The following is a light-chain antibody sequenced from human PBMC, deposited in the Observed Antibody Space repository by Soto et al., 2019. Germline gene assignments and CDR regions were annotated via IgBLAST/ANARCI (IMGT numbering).Light chain of an antibody. Sequence: QSALTQPPSASGSPGQSVTISCTGTTSDIGGFRYVSWYQQYPGKAPKLIISDVNKRPSGVPDRFSASKSGNTASLTVSGLHAEEDAEYYCCSSRACSNNLVFGTGTKLTVL. CDR1: TSDIGGFRY. J-gene: IGLJ1*01. V-gene: IGLV2-8*01. CDR2: DVN. CDR3: CSSRACSNNLV.